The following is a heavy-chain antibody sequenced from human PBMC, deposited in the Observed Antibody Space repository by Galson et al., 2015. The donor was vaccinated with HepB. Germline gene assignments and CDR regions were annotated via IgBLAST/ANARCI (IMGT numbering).Heavy chain of an antibody. J-gene: IGHJ4*02. D-gene: IGHD1-26*01. CDR2: INSDGSST. Sequence: SLRLSCAASGFTFSRYWMHWVRQAPGKGLVWVSRINSDGSSTNYADSVKGRFTISRDNAKTSQWLQMNSLRAEDTAVYYCARANTSGAYFVDDWGRGTLVTVSS. CDR1: GFTFSRYW. V-gene: IGHV3-74*01. CDR3: ARANTSGAYFVDD.